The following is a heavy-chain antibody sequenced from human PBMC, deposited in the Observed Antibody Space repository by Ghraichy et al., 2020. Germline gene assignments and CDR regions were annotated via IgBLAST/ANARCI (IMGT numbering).Heavy chain of an antibody. CDR3: ARQQYSSSWSSYYYYYYGMDV. J-gene: IGHJ6*02. CDR1: GYSISSGYY. CDR2: IYHSGST. D-gene: IGHD6-13*01. V-gene: IGHV4-38-2*02. Sequence: ESLNISCTVSGYSISSGYYWGWIRQPPGKGLEWIGSIYHSGSTYYNPSLKSRVTISVDTSKNQFSLKLSSVTAADTAVYYCARQQYSSSWSSYYYYYYGMDVWGQGTTVTVSS.